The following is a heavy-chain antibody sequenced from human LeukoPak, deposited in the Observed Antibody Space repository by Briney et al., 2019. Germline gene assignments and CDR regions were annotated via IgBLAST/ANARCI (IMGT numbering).Heavy chain of an antibody. V-gene: IGHV4-59*01. J-gene: IGHJ6*03. CDR1: GGSISSYY. CDR2: IYYSGST. CDR3: ARGYSGYDLRYYYYYMDV. D-gene: IGHD5-12*01. Sequence: PSETLSLTCTVSGGSISSYYWSWIRQPPGKGLEWIGYIYYSGSTNYNPSLKSRVTISVDTSKNQFSLKLSSVTAAGTAVYYCARGYSGYDLRYYYYYMDVWGKGTTVTISS.